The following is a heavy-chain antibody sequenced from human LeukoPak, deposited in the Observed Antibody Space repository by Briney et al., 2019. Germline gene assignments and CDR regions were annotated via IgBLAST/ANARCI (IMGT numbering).Heavy chain of an antibody. CDR1: GGSISSSSYY. J-gene: IGHJ4*02. V-gene: IGHV4-39*07. CDR3: ARALELSRVVYDY. Sequence: SETLSLTCTVSGGSISSSSYYWGWIRQPPGKGLEWIGSIYYSGSTYYNPSLKSRVTISVDTSKNQFSLKLSSVTAADTAVYYCARALELSRVVYDYWGQGTLVTVSS. D-gene: IGHD3-16*02. CDR2: IYYSGST.